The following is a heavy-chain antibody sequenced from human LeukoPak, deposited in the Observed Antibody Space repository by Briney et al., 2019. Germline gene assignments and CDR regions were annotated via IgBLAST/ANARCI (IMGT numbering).Heavy chain of an antibody. CDR2: IYYSGST. Sequence: PSETLSLTCTVSGGSISSSGYYWGWIRQPPGKGLEWIGSIYYSGSTYYNPSLKSRVTISVDTSKNQFSLKLSSVTAADTAVYYCASSGAYTAIYYWGQGTLVTVSS. J-gene: IGHJ4*02. V-gene: IGHV4-39*01. CDR3: ASSGAYTAIYY. CDR1: GGSISSSGYY. D-gene: IGHD1-26*01.